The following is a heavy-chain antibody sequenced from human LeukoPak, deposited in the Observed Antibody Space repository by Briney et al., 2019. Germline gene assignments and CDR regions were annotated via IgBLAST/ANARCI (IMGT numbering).Heavy chain of an antibody. CDR3: ARGGPGWDSSSWYNY. Sequence: ASVTLSCTTSGYTFTSYGIIWVRQAPGQGLEWMGWISAYNGNRNYAQKLQGRVTMTTDTSTSTAYMELRSLRSDDTAVYYCARGGPGWDSSSWYNYWGQGTLVTVSS. D-gene: IGHD6-13*01. CDR1: GYTFTSYG. CDR2: ISAYNGNR. V-gene: IGHV1-18*01. J-gene: IGHJ4*02.